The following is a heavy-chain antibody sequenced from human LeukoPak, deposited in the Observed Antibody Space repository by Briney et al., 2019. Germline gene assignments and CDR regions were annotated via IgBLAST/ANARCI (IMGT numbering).Heavy chain of an antibody. D-gene: IGHD4-23*01. V-gene: IGHV4-39*07. CDR1: GGSISSSSYY. J-gene: IGHJ4*02. CDR2: IYYSGST. Sequence: KPSETLSLTCTVSGGSISSSSYYWGWIRQPPGKGLEWIGSIYYSGSTYYNPPLKSRVTISVDTSKNQFSLKLSSVTAADTAVYYCARDSHYGGNGHFDYWGQGTLVTVSS. CDR3: ARDSHYGGNGHFDY.